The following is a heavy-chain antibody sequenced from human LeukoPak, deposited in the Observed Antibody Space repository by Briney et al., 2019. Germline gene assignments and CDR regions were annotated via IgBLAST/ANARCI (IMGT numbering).Heavy chain of an antibody. D-gene: IGHD2-21*02. CDR1: GFTFSSYA. V-gene: IGHV3-23*01. CDR2: ISGSGGST. CDR3: AKEAYCGGDCYAEHFDY. J-gene: IGHJ4*02. Sequence: GGSLRLSCAAPGFTFSSYAMSWVRQAPGKGLEWVSAISGSGGSTYYADSVKGRFTISRDNSKNTLYLQMNSLRAEDTAVYYCAKEAYCGGDCYAEHFDYWGQGTLVTVSS.